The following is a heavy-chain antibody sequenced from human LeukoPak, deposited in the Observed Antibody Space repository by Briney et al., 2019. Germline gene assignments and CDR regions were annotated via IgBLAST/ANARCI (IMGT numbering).Heavy chain of an antibody. Sequence: GGSLRLSCAASGFTFSSNGMHWVRQAPGKGLEWVAVISYDGSNKYYADSVKGRFTISRDNSKNTLYLQMNSLRAEDTAVYYCAKDQARVVPAAISWGQGTLVTVSS. CDR3: AKDQARVVPAAIS. J-gene: IGHJ4*02. CDR2: ISYDGSNK. V-gene: IGHV3-30*18. D-gene: IGHD2-2*01. CDR1: GFTFSSNG.